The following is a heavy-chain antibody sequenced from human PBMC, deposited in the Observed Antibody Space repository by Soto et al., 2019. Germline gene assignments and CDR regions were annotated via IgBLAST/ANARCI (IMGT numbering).Heavy chain of an antibody. CDR3: ASGSHRDY. D-gene: IGHD1-26*01. CDR1: GYTFTSYG. J-gene: IGHJ4*02. V-gene: IGHV1-18*01. Sequence: QVQLVQSGAEVKKPGASVKVSCKASGYTFTSYGISWVRQAPGQGLEWMGWISTYNGNTNYAQKLQGRVTMTTDTSATTAYMGLRSLRSDGPAGYFCASGSHRDYWGQGTLVTVSS. CDR2: ISTYNGNT.